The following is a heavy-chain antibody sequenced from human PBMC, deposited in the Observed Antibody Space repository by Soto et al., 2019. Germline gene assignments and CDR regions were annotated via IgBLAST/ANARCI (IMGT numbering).Heavy chain of an antibody. D-gene: IGHD3-10*01. V-gene: IGHV1-18*01. CDR3: ARVFPFHYYGSGSYEYYGMDV. CDR1: GYTFTSYG. J-gene: IGHJ6*02. Sequence: GASVKVSCKASGYTFTSYGISWVRQAPGQGLEWMGWISAYNGNTNDAQKLQGRVTMTTDTSTSTAYMELRSLRSDDTAVYYCARVFPFHYYGSGSYEYYGMDVWGQGTTVTVSS. CDR2: ISAYNGNT.